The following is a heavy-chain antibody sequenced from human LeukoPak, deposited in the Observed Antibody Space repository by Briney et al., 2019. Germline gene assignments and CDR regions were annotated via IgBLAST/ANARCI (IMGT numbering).Heavy chain of an antibody. Sequence: GASVKVSCKASGGTFSSYAISWVRQAPGQGLEWMGWINPNSGGTNYAQKFQGRVTMTRDTSISTAYMELSRLRSDDTAVYYCARATRYCSSTSCSAVIGGDAFDIWGQGTMVTVSS. V-gene: IGHV1-2*02. J-gene: IGHJ3*02. D-gene: IGHD2-2*01. CDR1: GGTFSSYA. CDR3: ARATRYCSSTSCSAVIGGDAFDI. CDR2: INPNSGGT.